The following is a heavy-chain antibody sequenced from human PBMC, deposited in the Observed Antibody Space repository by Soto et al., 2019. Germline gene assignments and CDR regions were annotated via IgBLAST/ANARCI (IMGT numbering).Heavy chain of an antibody. CDR1: GGTFNNYP. J-gene: IGHJ6*02. D-gene: IGHD5-12*01. V-gene: IGHV1-69*13. Sequence: SVKVSCKASGGTFNNYPITWVRQAPGQGLEWMGGSIPIFGTANYAQKFQGRVTISVDESTGTAYMELSSLRSEDTAVYYCARGRGYSGDDHYYYFDMDVWGQGTTVTAP. CDR3: ARGRGYSGDDHYYYFDMDV. CDR2: SIPIFGTA.